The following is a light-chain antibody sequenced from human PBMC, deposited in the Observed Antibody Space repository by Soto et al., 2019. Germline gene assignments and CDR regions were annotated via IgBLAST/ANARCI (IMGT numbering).Light chain of an antibody. J-gene: IGLJ3*02. CDR2: DVS. Sequence: QSALTQPASVSGSPGQSITISCTGTSSDIGSYNLVSWYQQDPGKAPKLLIYDVSERPSGVSNRFSGSKSGNTASLTISGLQVEDEVDYYCCSYAGSSALVFGGGTKLTVL. CDR1: SSDIGSYNL. V-gene: IGLV2-23*02. CDR3: CSYAGSSALV.